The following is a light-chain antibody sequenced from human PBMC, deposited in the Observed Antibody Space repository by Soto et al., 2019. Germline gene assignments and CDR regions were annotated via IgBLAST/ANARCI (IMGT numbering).Light chain of an antibody. CDR3: SSYTSDSSYV. V-gene: IGLV2-14*01. J-gene: IGLJ1*01. Sequence: CELAQPASGVDPAGQSITISRTGTRSDVGLYDYVSWYQQHPGKAPQLMIYAVSNRPSGVSNRFSASKSGNTASLFISGLQAEDEADYYCSSYTSDSSYVFGSGTKVTVL. CDR2: AVS. CDR1: RSDVGLYDY.